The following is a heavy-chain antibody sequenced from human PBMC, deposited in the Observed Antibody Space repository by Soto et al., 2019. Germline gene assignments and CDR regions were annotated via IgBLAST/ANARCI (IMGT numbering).Heavy chain of an antibody. J-gene: IGHJ2*01. CDR3: AHRSIAAAGTHWYFDL. D-gene: IGHD6-13*01. Sequence: GLDLEWLALIYWDDDKRYCPSLKSRLTITKDTSKNQVVLTMTNMDPVDTATYYCAHRSIAAAGTHWYFDLWGRGTLVTVSS. V-gene: IGHV2-5*02. CDR2: IYWDDDK.